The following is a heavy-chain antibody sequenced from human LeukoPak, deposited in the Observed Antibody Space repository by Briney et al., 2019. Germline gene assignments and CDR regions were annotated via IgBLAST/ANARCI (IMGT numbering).Heavy chain of an antibody. CDR1: GFTFSSYA. Sequence: GGSLRLSCAASGFTFSSYAMGWVRQAPGKGPEWVSSISGSGGHTYFADSVRGRFTISRDNSKNTLDLQMNSPKVEDTAVYYCAKFRYHSNDNNYLDFNYWGQGTLVTVSS. CDR2: ISGSGGHT. J-gene: IGHJ4*02. D-gene: IGHD3-22*01. CDR3: AKFRYHSNDNNYLDFNY. V-gene: IGHV3-23*01.